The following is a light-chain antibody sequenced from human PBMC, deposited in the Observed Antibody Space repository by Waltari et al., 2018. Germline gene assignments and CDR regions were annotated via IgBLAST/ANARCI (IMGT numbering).Light chain of an antibody. CDR2: GKN. CDR1: SLRAPY. V-gene: IGLV3-19*01. J-gene: IGLJ2*01. Sequence: SSELTQDPAVSVALGQTVRITCQGASLRAPYASWYQQKSGQAPILVLVGKNKRPSGIPDRFSGYNSETTTSLTITGAQAEDEADYYCSSRDSSASHVLFAGGTKLTVL. CDR3: SSRDSSASHVL.